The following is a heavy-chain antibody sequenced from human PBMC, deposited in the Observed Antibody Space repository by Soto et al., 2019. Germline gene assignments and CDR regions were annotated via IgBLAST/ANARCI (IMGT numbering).Heavy chain of an antibody. CDR1: GDSVSSNSAA. CDR2: TYYGSKWYN. CDR3: ARDLRMGIAVAGAYYYYGMDV. V-gene: IGHV6-1*01. Sequence: SQTLSLTCAISGDSVSSNSAAWNWIRQSPSRGLEWLGRTYYGSKWYNDYAVSVKSRITINPDTSKNQFSLQLNSVTPEDTAVYYCARDLRMGIAVAGAYYYYGMDVWGQGTTVTVSS. J-gene: IGHJ6*02. D-gene: IGHD6-19*01.